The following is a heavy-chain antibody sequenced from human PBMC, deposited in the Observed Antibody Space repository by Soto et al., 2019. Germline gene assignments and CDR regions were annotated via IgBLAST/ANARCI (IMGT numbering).Heavy chain of an antibody. CDR3: AKDADVYSYGLPDY. CDR1: GFTFSSYG. V-gene: IGHV3-30*18. Sequence: QVQLVESGGGVVQPGRSLRLSCAASGFTFSSYGMHWVRQAPGKGLEWVAVISYDGSNKYYADSVKGRFTISRDNSKNTLYLQMNSLRAHDTAVYYCAKDADVYSYGLPDYWGQGTLLTVSS. D-gene: IGHD5-18*01. J-gene: IGHJ4*02. CDR2: ISYDGSNK.